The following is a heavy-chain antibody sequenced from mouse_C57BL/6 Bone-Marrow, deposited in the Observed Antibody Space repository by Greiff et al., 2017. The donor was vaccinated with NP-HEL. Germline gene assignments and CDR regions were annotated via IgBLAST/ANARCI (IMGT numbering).Heavy chain of an antibody. CDR2: IYPRSGNT. CDR1: GYTFTSYG. V-gene: IGHV1-81*01. Sequence: VQLQQSGAELARPGASVKLSCKASGYTFTSYGISWVKQRTGQGLVWIGEIYPRSGNTYYNEKFKGKATLTADKSSSTAYMELRSLTSEYSAVYFCHLVLFDYWGQGTTLTVSS. D-gene: IGHD1-1*02. J-gene: IGHJ2*01. CDR3: HLVLFDY.